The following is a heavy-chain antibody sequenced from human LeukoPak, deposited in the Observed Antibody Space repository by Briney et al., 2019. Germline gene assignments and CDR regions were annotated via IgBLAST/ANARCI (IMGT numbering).Heavy chain of an antibody. J-gene: IGHJ4*02. D-gene: IGHD1-26*01. V-gene: IGHV1-2*04. Sequence: ASVKVSCKASGYTFTGYYMHWVRQAPGQGLEWMGWINPNSGGTNYAQKFQGWVTMTRDTSISTAYMELSSLAYDDTAVYYCATETPPSGTYSVHFDSWGQGTLVTVSS. CDR1: GYTFTGYY. CDR3: ATETPPSGTYSVHFDS. CDR2: INPNSGGT.